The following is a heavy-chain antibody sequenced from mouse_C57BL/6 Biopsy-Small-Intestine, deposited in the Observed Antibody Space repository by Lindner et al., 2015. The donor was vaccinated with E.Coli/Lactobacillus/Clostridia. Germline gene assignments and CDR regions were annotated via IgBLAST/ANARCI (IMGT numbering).Heavy chain of an antibody. J-gene: IGHJ3*01. D-gene: IGHD2-4*01. CDR3: TRYFDYDWFAY. Sequence: VQLQESGAELVRPGASVTLSCKASDYTFTDYEMHWVKQTPVHGLEWVGSIAPEIGGFAYNQKFKGKAILTADKSSSTAYMELRSLTSEDSAVYYCTRYFDYDWFAYWGQGTLVTVSA. V-gene: IGHV1-15*01. CDR2: IAPEIGGF. CDR1: DYTFTDYE.